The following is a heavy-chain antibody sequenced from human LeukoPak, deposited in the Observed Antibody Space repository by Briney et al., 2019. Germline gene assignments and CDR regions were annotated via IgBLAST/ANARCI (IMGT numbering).Heavy chain of an antibody. Sequence: GGSLRLSCAASGFTFSSYAMGWVRQAPGKGPEWVSSISGSGGHTYFADSVKGRFTISRDNSKNTLDLQMNSLRAEDTAVYYCAKGLGYDIFDPDYWGQGTLDTVSS. V-gene: IGHV3-23*01. CDR1: GFTFSSYA. CDR3: AKGLGYDIFDPDY. CDR2: ISGSGGHT. D-gene: IGHD3-9*01. J-gene: IGHJ4*02.